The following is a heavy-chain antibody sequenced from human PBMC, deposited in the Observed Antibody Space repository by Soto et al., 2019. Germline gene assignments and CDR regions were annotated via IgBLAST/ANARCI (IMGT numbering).Heavy chain of an antibody. Sequence: QVQLVESGGGVVQPGRSLRLSCAASGFTFSSYGMHWVRQAPGKGLEWVALISSDGNNKYYADSVKGRFTISRDNSKNTLYLQMNSLRADDTAVYYCAKVGYCSGGNCYSDDVFDIWGQGTMVTVSS. CDR2: ISSDGNNK. CDR1: GFTFSSYG. V-gene: IGHV3-30*18. D-gene: IGHD2-15*01. J-gene: IGHJ3*02. CDR3: AKVGYCSGGNCYSDDVFDI.